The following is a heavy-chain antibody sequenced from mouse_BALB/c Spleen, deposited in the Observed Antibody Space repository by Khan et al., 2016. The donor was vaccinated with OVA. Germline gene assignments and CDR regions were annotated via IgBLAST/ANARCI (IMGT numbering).Heavy chain of an antibody. CDR1: GFDFSRYW. CDR3: ARPYRYDGRAWFAY. V-gene: IGHV4-1*02. D-gene: IGHD2-14*01. Sequence: EVKLLESGGGLVQPGGSLKLSCAASGFDFSRYWMSWVRQAPGKGLEWIGEINPDSSTINYTPSLKDKFIISRDNAKNTLYLHMSKVRSEDTALYYCARPYRYDGRAWFAYWSQVTLVTVSA. J-gene: IGHJ3*01. CDR2: INPDSSTI.